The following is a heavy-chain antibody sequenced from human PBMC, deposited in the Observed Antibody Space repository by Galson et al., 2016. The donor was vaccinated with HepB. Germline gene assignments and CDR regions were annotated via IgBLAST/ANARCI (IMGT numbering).Heavy chain of an antibody. CDR2: IYHSGST. D-gene: IGHD4-11*01. V-gene: IGHV4-4*02. CDR1: GGSIISTNW. Sequence: SETLSLTCAVSGGSIISTNWWSWVRQPPGKGLEWIGEIYHSGSTNYNPSLVSRVTISVDKSENQFSLKLSSVTAADTAVYYCARQKAVTGHFDYWGQGTLVTVSS. J-gene: IGHJ4*02. CDR3: ARQKAVTGHFDY.